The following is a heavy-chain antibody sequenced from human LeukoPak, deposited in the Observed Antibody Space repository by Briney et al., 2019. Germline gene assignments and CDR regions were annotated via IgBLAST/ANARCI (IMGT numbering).Heavy chain of an antibody. V-gene: IGHV1-2*02. J-gene: IGHJ3*02. Sequence: ASVKVSCKASGYTFTGYYMQWVRQAPGQGLEWMGWINPNSGGTNYAQKFQGRVTMTRDTSISTAYMELSRLRSDDTAVYYCAIYSYYDILTGYLGSDAFDIWGQGTMVTVSS. CDR2: INPNSGGT. D-gene: IGHD3-9*01. CDR1: GYTFTGYY. CDR3: AIYSYYDILTGYLGSDAFDI.